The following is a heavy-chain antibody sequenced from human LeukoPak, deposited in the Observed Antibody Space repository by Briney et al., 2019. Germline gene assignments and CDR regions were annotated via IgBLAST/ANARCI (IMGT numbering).Heavy chain of an antibody. CDR2: IYYSGST. CDR3: ASGLRWQIDY. D-gene: IGHD4-23*01. Sequence: SETLSLTCTVSGGPISSYYWSWIRQPPGKGLEWIGYIYYSGSTNYNPSLKSRVTISVDTSKNQFSLKLSSVTAADTAVYYCASGLRWQIDYWGQGTLVTVSS. CDR1: GGPISSYY. J-gene: IGHJ4*02. V-gene: IGHV4-59*01.